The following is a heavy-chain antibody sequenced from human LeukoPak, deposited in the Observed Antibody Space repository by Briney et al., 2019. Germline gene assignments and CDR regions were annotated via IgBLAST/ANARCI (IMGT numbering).Heavy chain of an antibody. D-gene: IGHD3-10*01. Sequence: ASVKVSCKASGGTFSSYAISWVRQAPGQGLEWTGWMNPNSGNTGYAQKFQGRVTMTRNTSISTAYMELSSLRSEDTAVYYCARGPYYYGSGSRKYNWFDPWGQGTLVTVSS. CDR2: MNPNSGNT. V-gene: IGHV1-8*02. CDR1: GGTFSSYA. J-gene: IGHJ5*02. CDR3: ARGPYYYGSGSRKYNWFDP.